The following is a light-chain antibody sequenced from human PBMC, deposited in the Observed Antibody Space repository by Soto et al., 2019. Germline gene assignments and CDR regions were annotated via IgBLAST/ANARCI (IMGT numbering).Light chain of an antibody. CDR2: GDS. CDR3: LHRNNWPPRLT. CDR1: QRISTS. V-gene: IGKV3-11*01. Sequence: EIVLTQSPATLSLSPGERATLSCVASQRISTSIAWYQQRPGQPPRLLIYGDSTRAAGIPARFSGSGSGTDFTLTISGLETEDFAVYFCLHRNNWPPRLTFGPGTAVEVK. J-gene: IGKJ3*01.